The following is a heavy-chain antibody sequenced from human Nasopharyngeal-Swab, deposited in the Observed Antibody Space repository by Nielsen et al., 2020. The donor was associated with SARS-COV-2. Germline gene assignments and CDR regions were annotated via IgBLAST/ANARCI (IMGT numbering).Heavy chain of an antibody. CDR1: GGSISSGDYY. Sequence: SETLSLTCTVSGGSISSGDYYWSWIRQPPGKGLEWIGYIYYSGSTYYNPSLKSRVTISVDTSKNQFSLKLSSVTAADTAVYYCARECGTGSGSYVDYWGQGTLVTVSS. D-gene: IGHD3-10*01. J-gene: IGHJ4*02. V-gene: IGHV4-30-4*01. CDR3: ARECGTGSGSYVDY. CDR2: IYYSGST.